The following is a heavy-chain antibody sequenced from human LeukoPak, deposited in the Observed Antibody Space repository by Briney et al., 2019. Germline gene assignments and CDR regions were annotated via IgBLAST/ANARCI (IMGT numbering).Heavy chain of an antibody. CDR1: GGSISSYY. Sequence: PSETLSLTCTVSGGSISSYYWSWIRQPPGKGLEWIGYIYYSGSTNYNPSLKSRVTISVDTSKDQFSLKLTSVTAADTAVYYCARAPDYGGNSDYFDYWGQGTLVTGSS. CDR3: ARAPDYGGNSDYFDY. CDR2: IYYSGST. V-gene: IGHV4-59*08. D-gene: IGHD4-23*01. J-gene: IGHJ4*02.